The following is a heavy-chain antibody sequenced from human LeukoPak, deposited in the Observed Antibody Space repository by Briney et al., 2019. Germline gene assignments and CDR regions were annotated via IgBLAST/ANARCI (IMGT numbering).Heavy chain of an antibody. J-gene: IGHJ5*02. CDR2: INPTNGGT. V-gene: IGHV1-2*02. D-gene: IGHD6-13*01. CDR1: GYTFTSYG. CDR3: ARDLGTRSWWGWFDP. Sequence: ASVKVSCKASGYTFTSYGISWVRQAPGQGLEWMGWINPTNGGTRFAPNFQGRVTMTRDTSINTAYMELSWLTSDDSAFYYCARDLGTRSWWGWFDPWGQGTLVTVSS.